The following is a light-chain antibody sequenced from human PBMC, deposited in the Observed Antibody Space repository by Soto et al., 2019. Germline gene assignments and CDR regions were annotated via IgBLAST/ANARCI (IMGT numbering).Light chain of an antibody. CDR3: QQRATWPWT. CDR1: QSIAIY. CDR2: DTS. J-gene: IGKJ1*01. Sequence: SFSPGEEATLSCRASQSIAIYLAWYQQKSGQSPRLLIYDTSNRAPGIPDRFSGSASGTDFTLTISSLEPEDFAVYYCQQRATWPWTFGQGTTVEIK. V-gene: IGKV3-11*01.